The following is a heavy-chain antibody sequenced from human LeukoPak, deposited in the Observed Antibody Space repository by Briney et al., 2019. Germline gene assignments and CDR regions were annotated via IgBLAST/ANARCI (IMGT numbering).Heavy chain of an antibody. CDR3: AREFPHYGSGHLVVTKGYMDV. CDR1: GGSFSSYA. V-gene: IGHV1-69*13. CDR2: VIPIFGTP. D-gene: IGHD3-10*01. Sequence: GASVKVSCKASGGSFSSYAITWVRQAPGQGLEWIGEVIPIFGTPNYAQKFQGRVTITADESTSTAYMELSSLRSEDTAVYYCAREFPHYGSGHLVVTKGYMDVWGKGTTVTISS. J-gene: IGHJ6*03.